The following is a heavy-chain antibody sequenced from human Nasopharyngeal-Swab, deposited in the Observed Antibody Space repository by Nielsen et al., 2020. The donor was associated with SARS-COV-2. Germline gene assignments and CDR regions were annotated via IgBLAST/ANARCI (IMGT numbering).Heavy chain of an antibody. CDR3: ARIVGAPGAFDI. J-gene: IGHJ3*02. V-gene: IGHV2-26*01. CDR2: IFSNDEK. D-gene: IGHD1-26*01. Sequence: PGKALEWLAHIFSNDEKSYNTSLKSRLTISKDTSKSQVVLTMTNMDTVDTATYYCARIVGAPGAFDIWGQGTMVTVSS.